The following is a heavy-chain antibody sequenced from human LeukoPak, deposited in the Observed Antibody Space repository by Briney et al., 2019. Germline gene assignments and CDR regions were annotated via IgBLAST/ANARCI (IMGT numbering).Heavy chain of an antibody. D-gene: IGHD3-9*01. V-gene: IGHV1-18*04. CDR3: ARDYDILTGNPNFDY. J-gene: IGHJ4*02. Sequence: ASVKVSCKASGYTFTSYGISWVRQAPGQGLEWMGWISAYNGNTNYAQKLQGRVTMTTDTSTSTAYMELRSLRSDDTDVYYCARDYDILTGNPNFDYWGQGTLVTVSS. CDR1: GYTFTSYG. CDR2: ISAYNGNT.